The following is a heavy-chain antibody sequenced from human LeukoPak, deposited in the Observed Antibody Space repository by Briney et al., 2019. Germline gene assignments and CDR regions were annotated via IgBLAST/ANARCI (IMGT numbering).Heavy chain of an antibody. J-gene: IGHJ4*02. V-gene: IGHV3-74*01. CDR2: INSDGSST. CDR1: GSTLSSYW. Sequence: GGSLRLSCAAPGSTLSSYWMHWVRQAPGKGLVWVSRINSDGSSTSYADSVKGRFTISRDNAKNTLYLQMNSLRAEDTAVYYCARPSGTTVTTDWGQGTLVTVSS. CDR3: ARPSGTTVTTD. D-gene: IGHD4-17*01.